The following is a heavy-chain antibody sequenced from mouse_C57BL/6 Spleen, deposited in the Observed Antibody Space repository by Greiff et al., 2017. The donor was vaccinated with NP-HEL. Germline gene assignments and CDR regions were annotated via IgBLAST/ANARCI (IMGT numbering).Heavy chain of an antibody. Sequence: VKLMESGPGLVQPSQSLSITCTVSGFSLTSYGVHWVRQSPGKGLEWLGVIWSGGSTDYNAAFISRLSISKDNSKSQVFFKMNSLQADDTAIYYCARSNWDEYFDVWGTGTTVTVSS. CDR1: GFSLTSYG. J-gene: IGHJ1*03. D-gene: IGHD4-1*02. V-gene: IGHV2-2*01. CDR3: ARSNWDEYFDV. CDR2: IWSGGST.